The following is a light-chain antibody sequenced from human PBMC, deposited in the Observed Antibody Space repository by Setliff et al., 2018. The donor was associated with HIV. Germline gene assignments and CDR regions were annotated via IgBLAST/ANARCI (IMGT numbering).Light chain of an antibody. J-gene: IGLJ2*01. CDR2: SNN. CDR3: AAWDDSLNVI. CDR1: SSNIGSNT. V-gene: IGLV1-44*01. Sequence: QSALTQPPSASGTPGQRVTISCSGSSSNIGSNTVDWYQQLPGTAPKLLIYSNNQRPSGVPDRFSGSKAGTSASPVISGLQSEDEADYYCAAWDDSLNVIFGGGTKVTVL.